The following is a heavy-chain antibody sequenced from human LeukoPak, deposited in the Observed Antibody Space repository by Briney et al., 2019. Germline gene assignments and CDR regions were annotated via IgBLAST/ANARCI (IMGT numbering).Heavy chain of an antibody. CDR1: GFTFSNYA. CDR2: ISGSGSGT. Sequence: GVSVRLSCAASGFTFSNYAMSWVRQAPGKGLEWVSGISGSGSGTYCADSVKGRFTISRDNSKNTLSLQMNSLRAEDTAVYYCAKGVVVVAATPFDSWGQGTLVTVSS. J-gene: IGHJ4*02. V-gene: IGHV3-23*01. CDR3: AKGVVVVAATPFDS. D-gene: IGHD2-15*01.